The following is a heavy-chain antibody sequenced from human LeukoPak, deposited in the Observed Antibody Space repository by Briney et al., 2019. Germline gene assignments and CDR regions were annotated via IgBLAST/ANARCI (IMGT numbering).Heavy chain of an antibody. J-gene: IGHJ4*02. CDR3: ARDGDGYNLD. V-gene: IGHV1-2*02. CDR1: VYTFTGYY. CDR2: INSNNGDT. D-gene: IGHD5-24*01. Sequence: ASVKVSCKASVYTFTGYYLHCVRQAPGQGLEWVGGINSNNGDTHYAQNFQGRVTMTRDTSISTAYMELSRLGPDDTAVYYCARDGDGYNLDWGQGTLVTVSS.